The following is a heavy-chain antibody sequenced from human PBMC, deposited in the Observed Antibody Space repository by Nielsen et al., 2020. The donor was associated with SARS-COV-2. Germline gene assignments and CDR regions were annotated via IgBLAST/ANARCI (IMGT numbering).Heavy chain of an antibody. CDR1: GFTFSSYA. CDR3: ARGRMITFGGVIL. D-gene: IGHD3-16*02. V-gene: IGHV3-30-3*01. CDR2: ISYDGSNK. Sequence: GESLKISCAASGFTFSSYAMHWVRQAPGKGLEWVAVISYDGSNKYYADSVKGRFTISRDNSKNTLYPQMNSLRAEDTAVYYCARGRMITFGGVILWGQGTLVTVSS. J-gene: IGHJ4*02.